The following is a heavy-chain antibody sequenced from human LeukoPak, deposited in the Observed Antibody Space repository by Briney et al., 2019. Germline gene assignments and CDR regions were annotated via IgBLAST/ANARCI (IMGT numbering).Heavy chain of an antibody. V-gene: IGHV3-64*01. CDR2: ISSNGGST. CDR1: GFTFSSYT. J-gene: IGHJ4*02. CDR3: AREDKGTHDY. D-gene: IGHD2-15*01. Sequence: PGGSLRLSCAAAGFTFSSYTMHWVRQAPGKGLEYVSTISSNGGSTYYANSVKGRFTISRDNSKNTLYLQMGSLKAEDMAVYYCAREDKGTHDYWGQGTLLTVSS.